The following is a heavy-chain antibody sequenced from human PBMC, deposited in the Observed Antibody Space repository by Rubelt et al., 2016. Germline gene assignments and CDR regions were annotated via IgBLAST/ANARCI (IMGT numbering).Heavy chain of an antibody. CDR1: GFTFSSYA. J-gene: IGHJ4*02. CDR2: ISGSSSDI. Sequence: GGSLRLSCAASGFTFSSYAMSWGRQDPGKGMEWVSSISGSSSDITYADSVKGRINISRDNSKNKLYLQMNSLRAEDTAVYYCARGWPIVGTTALDYWGQGTLVTVSS. D-gene: IGHD1-26*01. CDR3: ARGWPIVGTTALDY. V-gene: IGHV3-21*01.